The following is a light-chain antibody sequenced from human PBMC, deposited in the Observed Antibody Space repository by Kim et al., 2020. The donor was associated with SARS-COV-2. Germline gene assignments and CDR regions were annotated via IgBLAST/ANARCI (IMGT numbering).Light chain of an antibody. CDR2: GKN. CDR1: SLRSYY. CDR3: NSRGNDNVV. Sequence: SSELTQDPAVSVALGQTVRITCQGDSLRSYYATWYQQKPGQAPILVIYGKNNRPSGIPDRFSGSSSGNTASLTITGTQAGDEADYYCNSRGNDNVVFGGG. J-gene: IGLJ3*02. V-gene: IGLV3-19*01.